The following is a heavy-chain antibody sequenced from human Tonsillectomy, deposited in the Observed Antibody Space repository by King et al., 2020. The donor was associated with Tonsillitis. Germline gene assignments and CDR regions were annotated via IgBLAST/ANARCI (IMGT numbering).Heavy chain of an antibody. V-gene: IGHV4-30-4*01. Sequence: QLQESGPGLVKPSQTLSLTCNVSGGSISSGDYYWSWIRQPPGKGLEWIGYIYYSGSTHYNPSLKSRVIISLDTSKNQFSLKLSSVTAADTAVYYCARVGYDFWSGYHRCEDVWGQGTTVTVSS. D-gene: IGHD3-3*01. CDR2: IYYSGST. CDR1: GGSISSGDYY. CDR3: ARVGYDFWSGYHRCEDV. J-gene: IGHJ6*02.